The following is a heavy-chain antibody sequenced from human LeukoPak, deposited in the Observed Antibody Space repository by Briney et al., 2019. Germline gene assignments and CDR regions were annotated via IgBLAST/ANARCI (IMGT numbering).Heavy chain of an antibody. J-gene: IGHJ4*02. CDR3: AREGRQDYVYFDC. Sequence: PSETLSLTCTVSGDSISSYYWSWIRQPPGKGLEWMGYINYSGNTNYNPSLKSRVTISVDTSKNQISLRLTSVTAADTAVYYCAREGRQDYVYFDCWGQGTLVTVSS. V-gene: IGHV4-59*01. CDR2: INYSGNT. CDR1: GDSISSYY. D-gene: IGHD4-17*01.